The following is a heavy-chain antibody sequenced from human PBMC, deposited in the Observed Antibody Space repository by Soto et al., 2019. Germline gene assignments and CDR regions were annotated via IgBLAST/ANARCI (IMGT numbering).Heavy chain of an antibody. D-gene: IGHD3-16*02. CDR3: AQLTITFGGVIGLDAFDV. J-gene: IGHJ3*01. CDR1: GFSLTTKGVG. Sequence: QITMKESGPTLVEPTQTLTLTCTFSGFSLTTKGVGVGWIRQPPGQALEWLAVIYWDNDRRYSPSLRSRLDITKDTYNNQVVLTMTTLDPVDTGTYYCAQLTITFGGVIGLDAFDVCGQGAVVTVSS. V-gene: IGHV2-5*02. CDR2: IYWDNDR.